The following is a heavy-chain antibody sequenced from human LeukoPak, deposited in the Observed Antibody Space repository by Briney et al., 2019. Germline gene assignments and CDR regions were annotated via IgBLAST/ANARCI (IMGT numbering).Heavy chain of an antibody. Sequence: GGSLRLSCAASGFTFSSYAMSWVRQAPGKGLEWVSAISGSGGSTYYADSVKGRFTISRDNSKNTLYLQMNSLRAEDTAVYYCARASVGATRPYYYYYMDVWGKGTTVTVSS. V-gene: IGHV3-23*01. D-gene: IGHD1-26*01. J-gene: IGHJ6*03. CDR3: ARASVGATRPYYYYYMDV. CDR2: ISGSGGST. CDR1: GFTFSSYA.